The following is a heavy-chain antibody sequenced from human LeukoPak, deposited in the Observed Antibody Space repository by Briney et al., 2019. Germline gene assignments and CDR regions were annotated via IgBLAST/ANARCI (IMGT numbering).Heavy chain of an antibody. CDR2: INPNSGDT. V-gene: IGHV1-2*02. J-gene: IGHJ4*02. CDR1: GYTFTGYY. D-gene: IGHD2-2*01. Sequence: GASVKVSCKASGYTFTGYYMHWVRQAPGQGLEWMGWINPNSGDTNYAQKFQGRVTMTRDTSISTAYMELSRLRSDDTAVYYCARDRTKYCRSTSCPLDYWGQGTLVTVSS. CDR3: ARDRTKYCRSTSCPLDY.